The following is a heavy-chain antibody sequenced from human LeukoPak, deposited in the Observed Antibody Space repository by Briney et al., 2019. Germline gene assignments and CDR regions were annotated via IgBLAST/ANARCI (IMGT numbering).Heavy chain of an antibody. CDR3: ARESERNDGWFDP. CDR1: GYTFRIHD. J-gene: IGHJ5*02. Sequence: GASVLVSCKASGYTFRIHDINWVRQAPGQGLEWMGWVSPRTGRTGYAQKFQGRVYMTTNASLSTAYMELSSLRSDDTAVYFCARESERNDGWFDPWGRGTLVTVSS. CDR2: VSPRTGRT. V-gene: IGHV1-8*01. D-gene: IGHD1-1*01.